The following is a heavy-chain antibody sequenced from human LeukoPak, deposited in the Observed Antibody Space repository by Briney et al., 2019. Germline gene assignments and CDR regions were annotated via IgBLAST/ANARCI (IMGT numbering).Heavy chain of an antibody. CDR3: ARPTVGGNFDY. Sequence: SETLSLTCSVSGGSISSSSYDWGWIRQPPGKGLEWIGSIYYSVSTYYNPSLKSRVTISVDTSKNQFSLKLTSVTAAETAVYYCARPTVGGNFDYRGQGTLVTVSS. CDR2: IYYSVST. V-gene: IGHV4-39*01. CDR1: GGSISSSSYD. J-gene: IGHJ4*02.